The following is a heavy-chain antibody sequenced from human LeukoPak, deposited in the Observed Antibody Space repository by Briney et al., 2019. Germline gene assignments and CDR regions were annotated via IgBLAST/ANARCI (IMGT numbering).Heavy chain of an antibody. Sequence: SETLSLTCTVSGGSISSYYWSWIRQPAGKGLEWIGRIYTSGSTNYNPSLKSRVTTSVDTSKNQFSLKLSSVTAADTAAYYCARSSYYDFWSGTYYFDYWGQGTLVTVSS. CDR1: GGSISSYY. J-gene: IGHJ4*02. CDR3: ARSSYYDFWSGTYYFDY. V-gene: IGHV4-4*07. CDR2: IYTSGST. D-gene: IGHD3-3*01.